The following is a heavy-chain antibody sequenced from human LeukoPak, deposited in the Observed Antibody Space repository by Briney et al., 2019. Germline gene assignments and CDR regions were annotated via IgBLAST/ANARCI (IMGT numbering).Heavy chain of an antibody. J-gene: IGHJ4*02. V-gene: IGHV4-31*03. D-gene: IGHD6-13*01. CDR2: IYYSGST. CDR3: ARGRSAAGNFDY. Sequence: SETLSLTCTVSGGSISSGGYYWSWIRHQPGKGLEWIGYIYYSGSTDYNPSLKRRLAISVDTSKNQFSLKVTSVTAADTAVYYCARGRSAAGNFDYWGQGTLVTVSS. CDR1: GGSISSGGYY.